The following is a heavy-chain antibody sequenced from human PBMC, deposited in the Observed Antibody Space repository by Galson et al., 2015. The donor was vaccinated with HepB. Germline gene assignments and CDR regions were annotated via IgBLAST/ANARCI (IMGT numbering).Heavy chain of an antibody. D-gene: IGHD3-3*01. CDR2: IWVDGINK. CDR1: GFTFSSHG. V-gene: IGHV3-33*01. CDR3: AREGDPRIYWSALDF. Sequence: SLRLSCAASGFTFSSHGMNWVRQAPGKGLEWVATIWVDGINKFYADSVKGRFTISRDNSKNTLSLQMNSLRADDTAVYYCAREGDPRIYWSALDFWGQGILVTVSS. J-gene: IGHJ4*02.